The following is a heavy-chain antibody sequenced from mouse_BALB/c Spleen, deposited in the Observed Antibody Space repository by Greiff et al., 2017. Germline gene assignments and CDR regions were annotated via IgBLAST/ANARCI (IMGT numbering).Heavy chain of an antibody. CDR1: GFSLTSYG. V-gene: IGHV2-5-1*01. J-gene: IGHJ1*01. D-gene: IGHD2-14*01. CDR2: IWSGGST. CDR3: AQLGEVRRYFDV. Sequence: VQLQQSGPSLVQPSQCLSITCTVSGFSLTSYGVHWVRQSPGKGLEWLGVIWSGGSTAYYAAFMSRLSTTKDNSKSQVFFKMNSLQADDTAIYYCAQLGEVRRYFDVWGAGTTVTVSS.